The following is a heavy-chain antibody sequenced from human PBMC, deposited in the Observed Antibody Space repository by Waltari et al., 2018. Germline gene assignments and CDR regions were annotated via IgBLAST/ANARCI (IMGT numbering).Heavy chain of an antibody. CDR3: AKGGLGCSGGSCYQDY. Sequence: QVQLVESGGGVVQPGGSLRLSCAASGFTFSSYGMHWVRQAPGKGLEWVAFIRYDGSNKYYADSVKGRFTISRDNSKNTLYLQMNSLRAEDTAVYYCAKGGLGCSGGSCYQDYWGQGTLVTVSS. V-gene: IGHV3-30*02. CDR2: IRYDGSNK. J-gene: IGHJ4*02. D-gene: IGHD2-15*01. CDR1: GFTFSSYG.